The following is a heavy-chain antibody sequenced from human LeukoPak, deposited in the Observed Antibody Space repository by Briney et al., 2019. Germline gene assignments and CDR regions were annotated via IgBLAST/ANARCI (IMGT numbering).Heavy chain of an antibody. V-gene: IGHV1-3*01. D-gene: IGHD6-19*01. CDR3: ARGRWQWLVPMDY. J-gene: IGHJ4*02. CDR1: GYTFTNYA. Sequence: ASVKVSCKASGYTFTNYAMHWVRQAPGQRLEWMGWINAGNGNTKYSQKFQGRVTITRDTSTSTAYMELRSLRSDDTAVYYCARGRWQWLVPMDYWGQGTLVTVSS. CDR2: INAGNGNT.